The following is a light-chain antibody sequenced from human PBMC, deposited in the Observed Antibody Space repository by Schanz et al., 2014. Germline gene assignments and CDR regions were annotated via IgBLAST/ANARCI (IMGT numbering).Light chain of an antibody. Sequence: QSVLTQPPSVSGAPGQRVTISCTGSSSNIGAGYDVHWYQQLPGTAPKLLMYSNNQRPSGVPDRFSGSKSGTSASLAISGLQSEDEADYYCAAWDDSLSGWVFGGGTKLT. CDR1: SSNIGAGYD. CDR2: SNN. CDR3: AAWDDSLSGWV. J-gene: IGLJ3*02. V-gene: IGLV1-40*01.